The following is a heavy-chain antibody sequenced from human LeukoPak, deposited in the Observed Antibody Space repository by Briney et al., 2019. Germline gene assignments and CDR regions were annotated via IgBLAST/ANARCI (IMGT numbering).Heavy chain of an antibody. Sequence: GGSLRLSCAASGFTFSGSAMHWVRQASGKGLEWVGRIRSKANSYATAYAASVKGRFTISRDDSKNTAYLQMNSLKTEDTAVYYCARAPQRYYDSSGYWVTYYYYYMDVWGKGTTVTVSS. J-gene: IGHJ6*03. D-gene: IGHD3-22*01. CDR3: ARAPQRYYDSSGYWVTYYYYYMDV. V-gene: IGHV3-73*01. CDR2: IRSKANSYAT. CDR1: GFTFSGSA.